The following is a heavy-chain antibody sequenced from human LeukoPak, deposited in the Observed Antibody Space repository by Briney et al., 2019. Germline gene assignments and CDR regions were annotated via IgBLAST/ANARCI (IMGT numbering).Heavy chain of an antibody. CDR2: ISAYNGNT. CDR3: ARYDGGDRLPVDY. J-gene: IGHJ4*02. D-gene: IGHD2-21*02. V-gene: IGHV1-18*04. Sequence: ASVKVSCKASGYTFTGYYLHWVRQAPGQGLEWMGWISAYNGNTNYAQKLQGRVTMTTDTSTSTAYMELRSLRSDDTAVYYCARYDGGDRLPVDYWGQGTLVTVSS. CDR1: GYTFTGYY.